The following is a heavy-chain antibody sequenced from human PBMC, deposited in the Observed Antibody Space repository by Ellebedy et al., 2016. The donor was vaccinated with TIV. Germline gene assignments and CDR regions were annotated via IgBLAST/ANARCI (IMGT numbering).Heavy chain of an antibody. CDR3: TTAYYDYVWGTYRLTPDY. CDR1: GFTFTDAW. D-gene: IGHD3-16*02. J-gene: IGHJ4*02. V-gene: IGHV3-15*01. Sequence: GESLKISXAASGFTFTDAWMSWVRQAPGKGLAWVGRIKSNKDGGTAAYGVPVQGRFTISRDDSKSSVSLQMNSLQSEDTAVYFCTTAYYDYVWGTYRLTPDYWGLGTMVTVSS. CDR2: IKSNKDGGTA.